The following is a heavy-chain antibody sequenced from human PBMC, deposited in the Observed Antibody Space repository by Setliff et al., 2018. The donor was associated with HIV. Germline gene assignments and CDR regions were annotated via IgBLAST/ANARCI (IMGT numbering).Heavy chain of an antibody. D-gene: IGHD3-10*01. J-gene: IGHJ4*02. CDR2: VIPILDIT. CDR1: GDTFSNYG. Sequence: SVKVSCKASGDTFSNYGLNWVRQAPGQGPEWMGGVIPILDITNYAQNFWGRLTISADESTSTTYMELKNLRSEDTAVYYCARSQGDYSGSGQDYNAISAFDKWGQGTRVTVS. CDR3: ARSQGDYSGSGQDYNAISAFDK. V-gene: IGHV1-69*10.